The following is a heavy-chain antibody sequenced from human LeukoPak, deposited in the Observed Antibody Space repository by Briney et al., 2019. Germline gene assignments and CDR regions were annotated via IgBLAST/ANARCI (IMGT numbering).Heavy chain of an antibody. D-gene: IGHD2-2*01. CDR3: ARGEIDVVVPNWFDT. Sequence: GAPVRVSCKASGYTFTGYCMHWVRQAPGHGLEWMGWINPNSGGANYAQKFQGRVTMTRDTSISTAYIELTRLRSDDTAVYYCARGEIDVVVPNWFDTWGQGTLVTVSS. V-gene: IGHV1-2*02. J-gene: IGHJ5*02. CDR2: INPNSGGA. CDR1: GYTFTGYC.